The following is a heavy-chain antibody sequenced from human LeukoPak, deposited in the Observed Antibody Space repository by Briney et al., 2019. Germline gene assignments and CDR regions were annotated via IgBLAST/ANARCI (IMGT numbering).Heavy chain of an antibody. CDR2: IYYSGST. CDR3: ARVGDYGDYMAYYYGMDV. CDR1: GGSISSYY. Sequence: PSETLSLTCTVSGGSISSYYWGWIRQPPGKGXEWIGYIYYSGSTNYNPSLKSRVTISVDTSKNQFSLKLSSVTAADTAVYYCARVGDYGDYMAYYYGMDVWGQGTTVTVSS. V-gene: IGHV4-59*01. D-gene: IGHD4-17*01. J-gene: IGHJ6*02.